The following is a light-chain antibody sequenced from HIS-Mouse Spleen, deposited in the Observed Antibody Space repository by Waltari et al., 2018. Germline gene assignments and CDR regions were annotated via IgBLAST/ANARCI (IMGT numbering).Light chain of an antibody. CDR1: ALPKQY. CDR2: KAS. Sequence: SYELTQPPSVSVSPGQTARITCSGDALPKQYAYWYQQKPGQAPVLVIYKASERPSGIPERFSGSSSGTTVTLTISGVQAEDEADYYCQSADSSGYWVFGGGTKLTVL. J-gene: IGLJ3*02. V-gene: IGLV3-25*03. CDR3: QSADSSGYWV.